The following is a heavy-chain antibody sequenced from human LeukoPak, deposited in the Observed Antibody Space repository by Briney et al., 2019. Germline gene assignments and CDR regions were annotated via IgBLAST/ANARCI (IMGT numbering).Heavy chain of an antibody. V-gene: IGHV3-23*01. D-gene: IGHD2-21*02. CDR2: ITGDGRGT. J-gene: IGHJ5*02. Sequence: GGSLRLSCAASGFIFGNYAMTWVRQAPGKGLDWVSSITGDGRGTFYSDSVKGRVTISRDHSKNTLYLQMISLRAEDTAVYYCVRDNPRCCGVVPANIDDLWGQGTLVTVSS. CDR1: GFIFGNYA. CDR3: VRDNPRCCGVVPANIDDL.